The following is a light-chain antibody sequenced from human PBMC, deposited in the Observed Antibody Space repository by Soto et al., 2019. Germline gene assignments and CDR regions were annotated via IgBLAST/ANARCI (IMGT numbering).Light chain of an antibody. CDR1: QSVSNNY. CDR2: GAS. Sequence: DIELTQSPSTLSLSPGERATLSCRASQSVSNNYLAWYQQKPGQAPRLLIYGASNRATGIPDRFSGSGSGTDFTLTISRLEPEDFAVYYCQQYGSSGTFGQGTKVDIK. J-gene: IGKJ1*01. V-gene: IGKV3-20*01. CDR3: QQYGSSGT.